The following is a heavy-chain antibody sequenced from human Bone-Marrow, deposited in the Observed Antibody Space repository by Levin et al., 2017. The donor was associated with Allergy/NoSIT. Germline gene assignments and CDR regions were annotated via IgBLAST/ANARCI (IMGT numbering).Heavy chain of an antibody. CDR1: GFTFSSYA. Sequence: GGSLRLSCAASGFTFSSYAMSWVRQAPGKGLEWVSAISGSGGSTYYADSVKGRFTISRDNSKNTLYLQMNSLRAEDTAVYYCAKDPGGQPSRRKYCSGGSCYRRTGDYDWYYFDYWGQGTLVTVSS. V-gene: IGHV3-23*01. CDR2: ISGSGGST. CDR3: AKDPGGQPSRRKYCSGGSCYRRTGDYDWYYFDY. D-gene: IGHD2-15*01. J-gene: IGHJ4*02.